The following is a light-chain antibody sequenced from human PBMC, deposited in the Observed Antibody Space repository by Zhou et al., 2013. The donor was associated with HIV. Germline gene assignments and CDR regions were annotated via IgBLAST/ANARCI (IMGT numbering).Light chain of an antibody. Sequence: EMVMTQSPATLSVSPGERVTLSCRASQSVSSNLAWYQQKPGQAPRLLIYGASTRATGIPARFNGAGSGTDFTLTISSLEPEDFAVYYCQHRSDWPLTFGGGTKVEIK. CDR2: GAS. CDR1: QSVSSN. J-gene: IGKJ4*01. CDR3: QHRSDWPLT. V-gene: IGKV3-11*01.